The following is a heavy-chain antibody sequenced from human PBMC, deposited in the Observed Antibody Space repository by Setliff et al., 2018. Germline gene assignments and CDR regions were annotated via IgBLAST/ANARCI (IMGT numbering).Heavy chain of an antibody. V-gene: IGHV4-4*08. CDR1: GGSISSYY. Sequence: KPSETLSLTCTVSGGSISSYYWSWIRQPPGKGLEWIGYIHISGSTNYNPSLKSRVTISVDTSTNQFSLKLSSVTAADTAVYYCARGAGWWDLWGQGTLVTVS. CDR2: IHISGST. J-gene: IGHJ5*02. CDR3: ARGAGWWDL.